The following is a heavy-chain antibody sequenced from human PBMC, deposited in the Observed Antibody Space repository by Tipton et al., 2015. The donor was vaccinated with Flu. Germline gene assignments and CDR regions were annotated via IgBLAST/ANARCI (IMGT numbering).Heavy chain of an antibody. CDR3: MRGEQWLGPPFEF. D-gene: IGHD6-19*01. Sequence: TLSLTCTVSGGSMGSYYWSWIRQPAGKGLEWIGRIYTSGTTKYKPSLESRVTMSIDTSKNQFSLELSSLTPADTAVYYCMRGEQWLGPPFEFWDQGTLVTVSS. CDR1: GGSMGSYY. J-gene: IGHJ4*02. V-gene: IGHV4-4*07. CDR2: IYTSGTT.